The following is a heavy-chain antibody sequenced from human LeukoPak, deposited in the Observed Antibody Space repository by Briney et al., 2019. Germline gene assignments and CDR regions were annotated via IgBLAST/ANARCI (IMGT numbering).Heavy chain of an antibody. Sequence: GRSLRLSCAASGFTFSSYAMHWVRQAPGKGLEWVAVISYDGDNKLYADSVKGRFTISRDNSKNTLYMQMNSLRAEDTAVYYCARDRRSSGWWYFDYWGQGTLVTVSS. J-gene: IGHJ4*02. V-gene: IGHV3-30*01. D-gene: IGHD6-19*01. CDR2: ISYDGDNK. CDR3: ARDRRSSGWWYFDY. CDR1: GFTFSSYA.